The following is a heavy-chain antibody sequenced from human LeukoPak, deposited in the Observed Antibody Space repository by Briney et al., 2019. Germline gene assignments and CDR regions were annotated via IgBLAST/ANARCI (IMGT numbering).Heavy chain of an antibody. Sequence: KSSETLSLACTVSGGSISSYYWSWIRQPAGKGLEWIGRIYTSGSTNYNPSLKSRVTMSVDTSKNQFSLKLSSVTAADTAVYYCARAPRYYYGSGSRHFYYYYTDVWGKGTTVTISS. CDR1: GGSISSYY. J-gene: IGHJ6*03. D-gene: IGHD3-10*01. V-gene: IGHV4-4*07. CDR3: ARAPRYYYGSGSRHFYYYYTDV. CDR2: IYTSGST.